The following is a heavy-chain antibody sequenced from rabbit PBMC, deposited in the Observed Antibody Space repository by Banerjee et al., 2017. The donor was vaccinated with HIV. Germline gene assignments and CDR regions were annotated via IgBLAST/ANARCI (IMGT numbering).Heavy chain of an antibody. J-gene: IGHJ4*01. D-gene: IGHD6-1*01. Sequence: QLKETGGGLVQPGGSLTLSCKASGFDFSSYYMSWVRQAPGKGLEWIGIIYAGKGSTDYASWVNGRFTISSDNAQNTVDLQMNSLTAADTATYFCARSYYTYGYAGYAYATFNLWGPGTLVTVS. CDR1: GFDFSSYY. CDR3: ARSYYTYGYAGYAYATFNL. CDR2: IYAGKGST. V-gene: IGHV1S7*01.